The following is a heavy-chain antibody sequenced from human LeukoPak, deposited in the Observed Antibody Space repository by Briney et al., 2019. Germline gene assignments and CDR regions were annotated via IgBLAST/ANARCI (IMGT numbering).Heavy chain of an antibody. CDR3: AKRSSGNYFDY. Sequence: GGSLRLSCAASGFTFSNYAMSWVRQAPGKGLEWVSTISGSGGSTYYADSVKGRFTISRDNSNNTLYLQMNSLRAEDTAVYYCAKRSSGNYFDYWGQRTLVTVSS. V-gene: IGHV3-23*01. J-gene: IGHJ4*02. CDR1: GFTFSNYA. CDR2: ISGSGGST. D-gene: IGHD1-26*01.